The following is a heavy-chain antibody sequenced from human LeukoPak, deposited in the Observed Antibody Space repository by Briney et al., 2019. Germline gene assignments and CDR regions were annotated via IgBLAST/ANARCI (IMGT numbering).Heavy chain of an antibody. Sequence: GGSLRLSCAASGFSFSDDHMNWIRQAPGKGLEWVSYITSSGRITYYADSVKGRFTISRDNARNSLYLQMTNVRAEDTAVYYCARDVRNIYWGQGTLVTVSS. D-gene: IGHD3-10*01. CDR1: GFSFSDDH. CDR3: ARDVRNIY. V-gene: IGHV3-11*01. J-gene: IGHJ4*02. CDR2: ITSSGRIT.